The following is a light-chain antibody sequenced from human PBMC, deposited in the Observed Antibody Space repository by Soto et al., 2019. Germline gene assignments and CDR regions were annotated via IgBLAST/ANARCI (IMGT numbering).Light chain of an antibody. CDR3: QQRSNWPPT. J-gene: IGKJ1*01. CDR1: QSVSSY. CDR2: DAS. V-gene: IGKV3-11*01. Sequence: EIVLTQSPATLSLSPGEGATLSWRASQSVSSYLAWYQQKNGQAPRLLIYDASNRATGIPARFSGSGYGTDFNLTISSLETEDFAVYYCQQRSNWPPTFGQGTKVDIK.